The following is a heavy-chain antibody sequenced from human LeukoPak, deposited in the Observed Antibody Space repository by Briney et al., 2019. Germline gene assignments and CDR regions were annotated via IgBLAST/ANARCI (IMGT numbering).Heavy chain of an antibody. Sequence: PGGSLRLSCAASGFTFSSYGMHWVRQAPGKGLEGVAVILNDESQEKYADSVKGRFTISRDNSKNTLFPQMNSLRAEDTAVYYCARDDALGDNALDIWGQGTMATVS. CDR2: ILNDESQE. D-gene: IGHD3-16*01. J-gene: IGHJ3*02. CDR3: ARDDALGDNALDI. V-gene: IGHV3-33*01. CDR1: GFTFSSYG.